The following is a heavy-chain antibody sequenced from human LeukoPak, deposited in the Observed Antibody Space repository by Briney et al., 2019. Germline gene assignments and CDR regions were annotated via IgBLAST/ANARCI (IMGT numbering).Heavy chain of an antibody. CDR3: AKRMAVAGNFDS. CDR2: VTGSGNST. V-gene: IGHV3-23*01. J-gene: IGHJ4*02. Sequence: GGSLRLSCAASGFTFSSYAMSWVRQAPGKGLEWVSAVTGSGNSTYYADSVKGRFTISRDNSKNTLYLQMNSLRAEDTAIYYCAKRMAVAGNFDSWGQGTLVTVSS. D-gene: IGHD6-19*01. CDR1: GFTFSSYA.